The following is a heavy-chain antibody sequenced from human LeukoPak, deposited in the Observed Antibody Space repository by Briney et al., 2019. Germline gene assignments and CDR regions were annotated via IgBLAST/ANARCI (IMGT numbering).Heavy chain of an antibody. D-gene: IGHD4-17*01. J-gene: IGHJ4*02. V-gene: IGHV3-30*02. CDR2: IRYDGSNK. CDR3: AKERNDYGDYDLDY. CDR1: GFTFCSYG. Sequence: GGSLRLSCAESGFTFCSYGMHWVRQAPGKGLEWVAFIRYDGSNKYYADSVKGRFTISRDNSKNTLYLQMNSLRAEDTAVYYCAKERNDYGDYDLDYWGQGTLVTVSS.